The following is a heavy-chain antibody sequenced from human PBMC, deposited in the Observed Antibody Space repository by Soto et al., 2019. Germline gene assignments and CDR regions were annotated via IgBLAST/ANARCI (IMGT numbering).Heavy chain of an antibody. Sequence: PGGSLRLSCAASGFTFSSYSMNWVRQAPGKGLEWVSSISSSSSYIYYADSVKGRFTISRDNAKNSLYLQMNSLRAEDTAVYYCARHYDYVWGIYRYTTYYYYGMDVWGQGTTVTVSS. CDR3: ARHYDYVWGIYRYTTYYYYGMDV. CDR2: ISSSSSYI. D-gene: IGHD3-16*02. CDR1: GFTFSSYS. V-gene: IGHV3-21*01. J-gene: IGHJ6*02.